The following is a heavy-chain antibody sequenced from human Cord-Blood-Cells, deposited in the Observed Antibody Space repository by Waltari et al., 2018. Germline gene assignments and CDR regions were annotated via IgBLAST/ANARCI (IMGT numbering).Heavy chain of an antibody. Sequence: QVQLVQSGAEVKKPGSSVKVSCKASGGTFSSYAISWLRQAPGPGLEWMGRIIPILGIANYAQKFQGRVTITADKSTSTAYMELSSLRSEDTAVYYCARGIRTTAMVIGDAFDIWGQGTMVTVSS. J-gene: IGHJ3*02. CDR1: GGTFSSYA. CDR2: IIPILGIA. V-gene: IGHV1-69*09. CDR3: ARGIRTTAMVIGDAFDI. D-gene: IGHD5-18*01.